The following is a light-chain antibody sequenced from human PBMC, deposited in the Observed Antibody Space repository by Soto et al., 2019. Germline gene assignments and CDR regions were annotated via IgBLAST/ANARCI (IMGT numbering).Light chain of an antibody. CDR3: QVWDSSTVV. Sequence: SYELTQPLSVSVALGQTARITCGGNNVGSTNVHWYQQRPGQAPVMVIYRDSNRPSGIPERFSGSNSGNTATLTISRAQAGDEADYYCQVWDSSTVVFGGGTKVTVL. CDR1: NVGSTN. V-gene: IGLV3-9*01. CDR2: RDS. J-gene: IGLJ2*01.